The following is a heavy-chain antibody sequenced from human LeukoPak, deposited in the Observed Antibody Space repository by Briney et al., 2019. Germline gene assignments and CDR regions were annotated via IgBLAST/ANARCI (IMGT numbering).Heavy chain of an antibody. V-gene: IGHV3-33*01. CDR3: ARAGYCSSTACLVY. CDR1: GFTFSSYG. D-gene: IGHD2-2*01. CDR2: IWYDGSNK. Sequence: PGRSLKLSCAASGFTFSSYGMHWVRQAPGKGLEWVAVIWYDGSNKYYADSVKGRFTISRDNSKNTLYLQMNSLRVEDTAVYYCARAGYCSSTACLVYWGQGTRLTVSS. J-gene: IGHJ4*02.